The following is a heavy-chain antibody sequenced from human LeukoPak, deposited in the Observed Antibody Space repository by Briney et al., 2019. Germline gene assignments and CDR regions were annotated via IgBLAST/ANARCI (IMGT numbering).Heavy chain of an antibody. Sequence: SETLSLTCTVSGGSISSYSWSWIRQPAGKGLEWIGRIYRGGSSNNNPSLKSRVTISVDTSKNQFSLKLSSVTAADTAVYYCARHPTPGARITKNYYYYMDVWGKGTTVTISS. J-gene: IGHJ6*03. CDR2: IYRGGSS. CDR1: GGSISSYS. D-gene: IGHD3-10*01. CDR3: ARHPTPGARITKNYYYYMDV. V-gene: IGHV4-4*07.